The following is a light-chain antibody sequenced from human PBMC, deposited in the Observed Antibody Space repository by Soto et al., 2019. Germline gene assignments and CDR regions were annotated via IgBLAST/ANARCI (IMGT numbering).Light chain of an antibody. CDR1: SSNIGAGYD. CDR3: QSYDSALNVYVV. CDR2: GDT. Sequence: QSVLTQPPSVSGAPGQRVTISCTGSSSNIGAGYDVHWYQQRPGAAPKLLIYGDTNRPSGVPDRFSGSKSGTSASLAITGLQAEDEADYYCQSYDSALNVYVVFGGGTKLTVL. J-gene: IGLJ3*02. V-gene: IGLV1-40*01.